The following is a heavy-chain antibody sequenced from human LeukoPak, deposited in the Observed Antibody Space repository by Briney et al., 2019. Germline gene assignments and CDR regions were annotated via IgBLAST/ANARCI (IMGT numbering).Heavy chain of an antibody. J-gene: IGHJ4*02. D-gene: IGHD3-16*02. CDR1: GYTFTSYG. V-gene: IGHV1-18*01. CDR2: ISAYNGNT. CDR3: ARESKYYDYVWGSYRYFDY. Sequence: ASVKVSCKASGYTFTSYGISWVRQAPGQGLEWMGWISAYNGNTNYAQKLQGRVTMTTDTSTSTAYMELRSLRSDDTAVYYCARESKYYDYVWGSYRYFDYWGQGTLVTVSS.